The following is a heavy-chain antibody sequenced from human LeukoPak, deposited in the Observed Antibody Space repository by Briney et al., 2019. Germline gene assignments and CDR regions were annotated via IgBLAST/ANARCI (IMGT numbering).Heavy chain of an antibody. CDR1: DYSISNTYY. CDR2: IHHSGIT. D-gene: IGHD3-10*01. J-gene: IGHJ6*03. V-gene: IGHV4-38-2*02. CDR3: ARDWQLLWFGELLTPNYYYYYMDV. Sequence: SETLSLTCTVSDYSISNTYYWGWIRQSPGKGLEWIGNIHHSGITNHNPSLKSRVSISIDTSKNQFSLKLTSLRAADTAVYYCARDWQLLWFGELLTPNYYYYYMDVWGKGTTVTISS.